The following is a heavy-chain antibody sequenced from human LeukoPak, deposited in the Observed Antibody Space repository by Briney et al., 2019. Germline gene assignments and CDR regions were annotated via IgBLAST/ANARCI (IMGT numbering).Heavy chain of an antibody. CDR3: ARDSAAVGSHNWFDP. Sequence: GSVKVSCKASGYSFTGYYIHWVRQAPGQGLEWMGWVNPDSGATRNAQKFQDRVTVTRDTSISTAFMELSSLTSDDTAVYYCARDSAAVGSHNWFDPWGQGTLVTVSS. V-gene: IGHV1-2*02. CDR2: VNPDSGAT. D-gene: IGHD6-19*01. J-gene: IGHJ5*02. CDR1: GYSFTGYY.